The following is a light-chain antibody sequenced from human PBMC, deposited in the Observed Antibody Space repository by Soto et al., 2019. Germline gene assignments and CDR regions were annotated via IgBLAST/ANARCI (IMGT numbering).Light chain of an antibody. J-gene: IGLJ1*01. CDR1: SSDVGASNY. Sequence: QSALTQPASVSGSPGQSITISCTGTSSDVGASNYVSWYQQHPGKVPKLIIYEVSIRPSGVSDRFSGSKSGNTASLTISGLQAEDEGDYYCNSYTTSSARVFGTGTKVTVL. CDR3: NSYTTSSARV. V-gene: IGLV2-14*01. CDR2: EVS.